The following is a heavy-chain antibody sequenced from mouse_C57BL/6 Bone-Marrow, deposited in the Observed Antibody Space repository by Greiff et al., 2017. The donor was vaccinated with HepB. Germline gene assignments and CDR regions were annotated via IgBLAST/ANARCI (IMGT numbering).Heavy chain of an antibody. CDR3: ARSADGYQAWFAY. CDR2: IDPSDSYT. V-gene: IGHV1-69*01. D-gene: IGHD2-3*01. CDR1: GYTFTSYW. Sequence: QVQLQQPGAELVMPGASVKLSCKASGYTFTSYWMHWVKQRPGQGLEWIGEIDPSDSYTNYNQKFKGKSTLTVDKSSSTAYMQLSSLTSEDSAVYYCARSADGYQAWFAYWGQGTLVTVSA. J-gene: IGHJ3*01.